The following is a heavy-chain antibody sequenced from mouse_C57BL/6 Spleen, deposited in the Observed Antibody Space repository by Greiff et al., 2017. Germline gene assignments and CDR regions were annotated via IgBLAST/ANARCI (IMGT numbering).Heavy chain of an antibody. Sequence: EVKLMESGGGLVKPGGSLKLSCAASGFTFSDYGMHWVRQAPEKGLEWVAYISSGSSTIYSADTVKGRFTISRDNAKNTLFLQMTSLRSEDTAMYYCARTGSSWFAYWGQGTLVTVSA. J-gene: IGHJ3*01. D-gene: IGHD1-1*01. V-gene: IGHV5-17*01. CDR1: GFTFSDYG. CDR2: ISSGSSTI. CDR3: ARTGSSWFAY.